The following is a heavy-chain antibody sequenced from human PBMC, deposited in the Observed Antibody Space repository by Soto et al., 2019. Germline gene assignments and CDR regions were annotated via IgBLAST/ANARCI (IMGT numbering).Heavy chain of an antibody. CDR1: GFTFSSYW. J-gene: IGHJ4*02. D-gene: IGHD3-3*01. CDR2: IKGDGSEK. V-gene: IGHV3-7*01. Sequence: EVQLVESGGGLVQPGGSLRLSCAASGFTFSSYWINWVRQTPGKGLEWVANIKGDGSEKYYVDSLKGRFTISRDNAKNSLYLPMNSLRAEDTAVYYCVRGTMAPGLDHWGQGTLVTVSS. CDR3: VRGTMAPGLDH.